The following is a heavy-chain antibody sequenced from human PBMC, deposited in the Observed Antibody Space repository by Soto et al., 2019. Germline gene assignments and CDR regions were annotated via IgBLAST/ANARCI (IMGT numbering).Heavy chain of an antibody. CDR1: GFSLSTSGVG. J-gene: IGHJ6*02. V-gene: IGHV2-5*02. D-gene: IGHD5-18*01. Sequence: QITLKESGPTLVKPTQTLTLTCTFSGFSLSTSGVGVGWIRQPPGKALEWLALIYWDDDKHYSPSLTSRLTITQDTANNQVVLTMTNMDPVDTATYYCAHSLINYSYGNYYYYGMDVWGQGTTVTVSS. CDR3: AHSLINYSYGNYYYYGMDV. CDR2: IYWDDDK.